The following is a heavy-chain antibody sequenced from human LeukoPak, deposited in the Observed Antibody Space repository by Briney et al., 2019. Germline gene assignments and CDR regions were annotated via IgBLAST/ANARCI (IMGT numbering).Heavy chain of an antibody. Sequence: GGSLRLSCAASGFTFSSTWMSWVRQAPGKGLEWVGRIKTKTDGGTIDYAAPVKGRFTISRDDSEDTLYLQLDSPRTEDTAVYYCTTDEYYYDSSGYSEYFQHWGQGTLVTVSS. CDR2: IKTKTDGGTI. V-gene: IGHV3-15*01. D-gene: IGHD3-22*01. CDR1: GFTFSSTW. J-gene: IGHJ1*01. CDR3: TTDEYYYDSSGYSEYFQH.